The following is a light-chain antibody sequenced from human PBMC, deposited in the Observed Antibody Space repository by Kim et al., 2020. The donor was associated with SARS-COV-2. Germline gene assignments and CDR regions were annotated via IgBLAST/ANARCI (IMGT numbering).Light chain of an antibody. Sequence: ESVLTQSPGTLSLSPGEGATLSCRATQTVASSSIAWYQQKPGQAPRLLIYDTSNRATGIPDRFSGSRSGTDFTLTISRLEPEDSAVYYCQQFGSFGGGTKVDIK. CDR3: QQFGS. V-gene: IGKV3-20*01. J-gene: IGKJ4*01. CDR1: QTVASSS. CDR2: DTS.